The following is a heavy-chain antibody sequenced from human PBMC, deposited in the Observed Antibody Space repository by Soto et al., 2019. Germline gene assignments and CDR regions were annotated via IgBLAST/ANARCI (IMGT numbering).Heavy chain of an antibody. D-gene: IGHD5-12*01. CDR1: GFTFSSYA. V-gene: IGHV3-23*01. CDR2: ISGSGGST. J-gene: IGHJ6*02. Sequence: GGSLRLSCAASGFTFSSYAMSWVRQAPGKGLEWVSAISGSGGSTYYADSVKGRFTISRDNSKNTLYLQMNSLRAEDTAVYYCANMGGRWLRFSPPNLYGMDVWGQGTTVTVSS. CDR3: ANMGGRWLRFSPPNLYGMDV.